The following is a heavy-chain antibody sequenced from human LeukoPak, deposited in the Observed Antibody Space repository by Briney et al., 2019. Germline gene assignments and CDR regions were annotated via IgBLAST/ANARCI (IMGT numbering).Heavy chain of an antibody. CDR2: ISPNSGGT. D-gene: IGHD3-10*01. Sequence: ASVKVSCKASAYTFTGYYIHWVRQAPGQGLEWMGWISPNSGGTHYAQKFQGRVTMTRDTSISTAYMELSSLRSDDTAVYYCARDGYFGSGTYYRRYFDYWGQGTLVTVSS. CDR1: AYTFTGYY. CDR3: ARDGYFGSGTYYRRYFDY. J-gene: IGHJ4*02. V-gene: IGHV1-2*02.